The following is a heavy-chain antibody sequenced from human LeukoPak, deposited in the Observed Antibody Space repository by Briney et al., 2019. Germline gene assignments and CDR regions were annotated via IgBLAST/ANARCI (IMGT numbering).Heavy chain of an antibody. CDR2: VSSSSSTI. Sequence: GGSLRLSCAASGFTFSSYSMNWVRQAPGKGLEWVSYVSSSSSTIYYADSVKGRFTISRDNAKNSLYLQMNSLRAEDTAVYYCARDGVWGSYLPYFDYWGQGTLVTVSS. CDR3: ARDGVWGSYLPYFDY. CDR1: GFTFSSYS. D-gene: IGHD3-16*02. J-gene: IGHJ4*02. V-gene: IGHV3-48*01.